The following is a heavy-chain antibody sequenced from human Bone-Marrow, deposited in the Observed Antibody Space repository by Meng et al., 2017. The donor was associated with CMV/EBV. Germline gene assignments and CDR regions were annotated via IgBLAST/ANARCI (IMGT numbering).Heavy chain of an antibody. V-gene: IGHV3-30*04. D-gene: IGHD6-13*01. J-gene: IGHJ3*02. Sequence: GGSLRLSCAASGFTFSSYAMHWVRQAPGKGLEWVAVISYDGSNKYYADSVKGRFTISRDNSKNTLYLQMNSLRAEDTAVYYCARVKAAAAKGADAFDIWGQGTMVTVSS. CDR2: ISYDGSNK. CDR3: ARVKAAAAKGADAFDI. CDR1: GFTFSSYA.